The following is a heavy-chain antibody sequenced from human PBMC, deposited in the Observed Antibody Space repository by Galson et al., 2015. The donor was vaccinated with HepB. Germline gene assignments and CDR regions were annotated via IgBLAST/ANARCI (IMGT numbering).Heavy chain of an antibody. Sequence: SLRLSCAASGFSFISHSMNWVRHSPGKGLEWLAYISSGGTKYYADPARGRFTISRENAKKSMYLHMSSLRVEDTGIYYCARNPASYDYYNMDVWGQGTTVTVSS. V-gene: IGHV3-48*01. CDR1: GFSFISHS. J-gene: IGHJ6*02. CDR2: ISSGGTK. CDR3: ARNPASYDYYNMDV. D-gene: IGHD6-25*01.